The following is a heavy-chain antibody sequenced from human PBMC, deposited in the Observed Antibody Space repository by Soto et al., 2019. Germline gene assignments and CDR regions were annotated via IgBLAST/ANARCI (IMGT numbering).Heavy chain of an antibody. D-gene: IGHD6-19*01. CDR3: ASSPVTGIYYAMDV. J-gene: IGHJ6*02. V-gene: IGHV4-31*03. CDR2: IYYTGST. CDR1: GGSISSGGYY. Sequence: SETLSLTCTVSGGSISSGGYYWSWIRQHPGRGLEWIGNIYYTGSTHYDPSLKSRITISLDTSKNQISLKLSSVTAADTAVYYCASSPVTGIYYAMDVWGQGTTVTVSS.